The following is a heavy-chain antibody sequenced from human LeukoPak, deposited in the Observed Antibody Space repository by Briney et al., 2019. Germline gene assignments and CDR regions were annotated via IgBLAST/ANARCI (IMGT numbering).Heavy chain of an antibody. J-gene: IGHJ6*04. CDR2: ISTGSGYI. CDR1: GFTFSSYS. Sequence: PGGSLRLSCAASGFTFSSYSMNWVRQAPGEGLEWVSSISTGSGYIYYADSLKGRFTISRDNAKNSLYLQMNSLRAEDTAVYYCAELGITMIGGVWGKGTTVTISS. V-gene: IGHV3-21*01. D-gene: IGHD3-10*02. CDR3: AELGITMIGGV.